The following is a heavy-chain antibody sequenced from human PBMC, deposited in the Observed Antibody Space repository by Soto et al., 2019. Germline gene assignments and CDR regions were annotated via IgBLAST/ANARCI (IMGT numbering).Heavy chain of an antibody. CDR2: MNPNSGNT. CDR3: ARAARFGGTTRSAVGH. D-gene: IGHD1-1*01. CDR1: GYTFTSYD. J-gene: IGHJ4*02. Sequence: QVQLVQSGAEVKKPGASVKVSCKASGYTFTSYDINWVRQATGQGLEWMGWMNPNSGNTGYAQKFQGRGTMTRNTSISTAYMELSSLRSEDTAVYYCARAARFGGTTRSAVGHWGQGTLVTVSS. V-gene: IGHV1-8*01.